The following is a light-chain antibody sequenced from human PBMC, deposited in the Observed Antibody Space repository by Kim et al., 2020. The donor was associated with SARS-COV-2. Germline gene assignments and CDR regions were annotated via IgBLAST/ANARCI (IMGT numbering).Light chain of an antibody. J-gene: IGLJ1*01. CDR1: NIGSKS. Sequence: SYELTQPPSVSVAPGKTARITCGGNNIGSKSVHWYQQKPGQAPVLVIYYDSDRPSGIPERFSGSNSGNTATLTISRVEAGDEADYYCQVWARSSVHYVFG. V-gene: IGLV3-21*04. CDR2: YDS. CDR3: QVWARSSVHYV.